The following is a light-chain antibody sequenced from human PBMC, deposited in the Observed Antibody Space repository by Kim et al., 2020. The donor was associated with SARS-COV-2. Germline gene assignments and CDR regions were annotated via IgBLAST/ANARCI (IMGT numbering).Light chain of an antibody. Sequence: FLSPGESAPLSCRASQSISSCFSCYQQPPGQAPRVLIYGASARATGLPARFSGSGSGTEFTLTISILQSEDFAVYYCQQYAYWRAFGQGTRLEIK. V-gene: IGKV3-15*01. J-gene: IGKJ5*01. CDR2: GAS. CDR1: QSISSC. CDR3: QQYAYWRA.